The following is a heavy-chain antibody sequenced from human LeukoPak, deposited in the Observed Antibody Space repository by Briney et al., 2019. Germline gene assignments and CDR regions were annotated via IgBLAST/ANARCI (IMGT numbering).Heavy chain of an antibody. D-gene: IGHD3-9*01. V-gene: IGHV3-53*01. CDR1: GFTVSSNY. Sequence: GGSLRLSCAASGFTVSSNYMSWVRQAPGKGLEWVSVIYSGGSTYYADSVKGRFTISRDNSKNTLYLQMNSLRAEDTAVYYCARPTFLYYDILTGYSPDAFDIWGQGTMVTVSS. J-gene: IGHJ3*02. CDR2: IYSGGST. CDR3: ARPTFLYYDILTGYSPDAFDI.